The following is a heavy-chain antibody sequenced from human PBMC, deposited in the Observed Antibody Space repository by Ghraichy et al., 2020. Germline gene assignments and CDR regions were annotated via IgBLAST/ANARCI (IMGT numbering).Heavy chain of an antibody. D-gene: IGHD3-22*01. V-gene: IGHV3-43*01. Sequence: GGSLRLSCAASGFTFDDYTMHWVRQAPGKGLDWFSLISWDGGSTYYADSVKGRFTISRDNSKNSLYLQMNSLRTEDTALYYCAKGGYYDSSGYYWACDYWGQGTLVTVSS. CDR1: GFTFDDYT. CDR2: ISWDGGST. CDR3: AKGGYYDSSGYYWACDY. J-gene: IGHJ4*02.